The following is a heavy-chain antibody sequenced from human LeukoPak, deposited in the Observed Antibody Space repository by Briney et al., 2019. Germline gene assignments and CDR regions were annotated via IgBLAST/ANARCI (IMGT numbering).Heavy chain of an antibody. CDR3: AKSLIGSGYGWAPFDY. CDR2: LSGSGDTS. J-gene: IGHJ4*02. Sequence: GGSLRLSCAASGFTFNSYEMNWVRQAPGKGLEWVSTLSGSGDTSYYSDSVKGRVTTSRDNSRNTLYLQMSSLRAEDTAVYYCAKSLIGSGYGWAPFDYWGQGTLVTVSS. CDR1: GFTFNSYE. V-gene: IGHV3-23*01. D-gene: IGHD5-12*01.